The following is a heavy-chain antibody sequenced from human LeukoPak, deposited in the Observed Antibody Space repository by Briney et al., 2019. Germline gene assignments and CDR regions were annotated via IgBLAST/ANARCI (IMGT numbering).Heavy chain of an antibody. D-gene: IGHD2-2*02. J-gene: IGHJ4*02. V-gene: IGHV3-21*01. CDR2: ISSSSSYV. CDR3: ASYPPAAIDYYFDY. CDR1: GFTFSSYS. Sequence: GGSLRLSCAASGFTFSSYSMNWVRQAPGKGLEWVSSISSSSSYVYYADSVKGRFTLSRDNAKNSLYLQMNSLRAEDTAVYYCASYPPAAIDYYFDYWGQGTLVTVSS.